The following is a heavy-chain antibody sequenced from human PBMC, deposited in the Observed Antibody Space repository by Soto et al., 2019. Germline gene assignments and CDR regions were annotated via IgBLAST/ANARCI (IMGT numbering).Heavy chain of an antibody. J-gene: IGHJ4*02. D-gene: IGHD4-4*01. CDR1: GYTFTSYG. CDR3: ARGAENIYTTMTTVTPISL. Sequence: ASVKVSCKASGYTFTSYGISWVRQAPVQGLEWMGWISAYNGNTNYAPKLQGRVTMTTDTSTSTAYMELRSLRSDDTAVYYCARGAENIYTTMTTVTPISLWGQGTLVTVSS. CDR2: ISAYNGNT. V-gene: IGHV1-18*01.